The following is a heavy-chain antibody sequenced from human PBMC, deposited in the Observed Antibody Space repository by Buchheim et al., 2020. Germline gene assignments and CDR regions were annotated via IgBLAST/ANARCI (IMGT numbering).Heavy chain of an antibody. D-gene: IGHD3-10*01. Sequence: QVQLVQSGAEVKKPGASVKVSCKASGYTFTSYGISWVRQAPGQGLEWMGWISAYNGNTNYAQKLQGRVTMTTDTSTSTAYMELRSLRSDDTAVYYCAGGSEITMVRGVIITIYNWFDPWGQGTL. CDR2: ISAYNGNT. J-gene: IGHJ5*02. CDR3: AGGSEITMVRGVIITIYNWFDP. CDR1: GYTFTSYG. V-gene: IGHV1-18*01.